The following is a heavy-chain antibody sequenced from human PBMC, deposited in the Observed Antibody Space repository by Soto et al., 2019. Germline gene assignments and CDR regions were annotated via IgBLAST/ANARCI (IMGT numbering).Heavy chain of an antibody. V-gene: IGHV3-30*03. CDR1: GFSFGSYG. CDR3: AREARSIHYYFDF. Sequence: GGSLRLSCATSGFSFGSYGMHWVRQAPGKGLEWVAVISYDGANKHFIDSVKGRFSISRDNSTNTVFLEMNRLRTEDTAIYHCAREARSIHYYFDFWGRGTPVTGSS. CDR2: ISYDGANK. J-gene: IGHJ4*01. D-gene: IGHD3-10*01.